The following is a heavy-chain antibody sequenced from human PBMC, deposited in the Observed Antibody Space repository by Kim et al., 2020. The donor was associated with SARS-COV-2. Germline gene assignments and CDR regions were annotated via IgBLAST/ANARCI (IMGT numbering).Heavy chain of an antibody. J-gene: IGHJ4*02. CDR2: MSHDASNE. Sequence: GGSLRLSCAASGFTFSTYAMHWVRQAPGKGLDWVAVMSHDASNEYYADSVKGRFTISRDNSKNTLYLQMNSLRAEDTAVYYCAKGYDILSGYSNYWGQGT. CDR3: AKGYDILSGYSNY. D-gene: IGHD3-9*01. CDR1: GFTFSTYA. V-gene: IGHV3-30*04.